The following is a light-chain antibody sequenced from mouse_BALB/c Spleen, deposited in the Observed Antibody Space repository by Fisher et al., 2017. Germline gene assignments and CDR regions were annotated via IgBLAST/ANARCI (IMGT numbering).Light chain of an antibody. V-gene: IGKV4-79*01. J-gene: IGKJ4*01. Sequence: IVLTQSTAIMSASPGEKVTITCSVSSSVSSSYLHWYQQKPGSSPKLWIYSTSNLASGVPSRFSGSGSGTSYSLTISSMEAEDVATYYCFQGSGYPLTFGSGTKLEIK. CDR2: STS. CDR3: FQGSGYPLT. CDR1: SSVSSSY.